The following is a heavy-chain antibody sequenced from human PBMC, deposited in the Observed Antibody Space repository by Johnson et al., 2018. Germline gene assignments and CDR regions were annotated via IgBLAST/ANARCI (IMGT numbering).Heavy chain of an antibody. CDR3: VKTARGISYYYYYMDV. V-gene: IGHV3-30*18. CDR2: ISYDGSNK. J-gene: IGHJ6*03. CDR1: GFTFSRYG. D-gene: IGHD3-10*01. Sequence: QVQLVQSGGGLVQPGGSLRLSCAASGFTFSRYGMHWVLQAPGKGLEWVAVISYDGSNKYYADSVKGRFTISRDNSKDTLFLQMNSLRAEDTAVYYCVKTARGISYYYYYMDVWGKGTTVTVSS.